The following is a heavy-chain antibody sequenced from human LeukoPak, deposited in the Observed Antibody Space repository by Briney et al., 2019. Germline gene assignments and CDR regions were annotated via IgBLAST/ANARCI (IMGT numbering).Heavy chain of an antibody. D-gene: IGHD2-2*01. CDR2: IYTSGST. CDR3: ARADGSTSSSYYYYMDV. V-gene: IGHV4-61*02. CDR1: GGSISSTSYF. J-gene: IGHJ6*03. Sequence: SETLSLTCTVSGGSISSTSYFWGWIRQPAGKGLEWIGRIYTSGSTNYNPSLKSRVTISVDTSKNQFSLKLSSVTAADTAVYYCARADGSTSSSYYYYMDVWGKGTTVTISS.